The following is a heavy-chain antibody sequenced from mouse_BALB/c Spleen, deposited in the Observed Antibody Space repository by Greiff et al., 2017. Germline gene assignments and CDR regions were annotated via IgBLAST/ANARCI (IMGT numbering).Heavy chain of an antibody. Sequence: QVQLQQSGAELARPGASVKLSCKASGYTFTSYWMQWVKQRPGQGLEWTGAIYPGDGDTRYTQKFKGKATLTADKSSSTAYMQLSSLASEDSAVYYCARVGYGSSIAYWGQGTLVTVSA. D-gene: IGHD1-1*01. CDR2: IYPGDGDT. J-gene: IGHJ3*01. CDR1: GYTFTSYW. V-gene: IGHV1-87*01. CDR3: ARVGYGSSIAY.